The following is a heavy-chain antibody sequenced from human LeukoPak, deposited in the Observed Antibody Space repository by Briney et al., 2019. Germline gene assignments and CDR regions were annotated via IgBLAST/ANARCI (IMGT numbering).Heavy chain of an antibody. V-gene: IGHV4-38-2*02. Sequence: SETLSLTCTVSRYSISSGYYWGWIRQPPGKGLEWIGSISHSGSTYYNPSLKSRVTISVDTSKNQFSLKLRSVTAADTAVYYCARAIITMIVPDAFDIWGQGTMVTVSS. CDR1: RYSISSGYY. CDR3: ARAIITMIVPDAFDI. CDR2: ISHSGST. J-gene: IGHJ3*02. D-gene: IGHD3-22*01.